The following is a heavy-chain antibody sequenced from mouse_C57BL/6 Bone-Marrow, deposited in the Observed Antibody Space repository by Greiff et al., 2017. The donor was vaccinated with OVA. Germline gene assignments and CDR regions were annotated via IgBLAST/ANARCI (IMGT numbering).Heavy chain of an antibody. D-gene: IGHD1-1*01. V-gene: IGHV1-55*01. CDR3: ATYGSRGYYAMGY. CDR1: GYTFTSYW. CDR2: IYPGSGST. Sequence: QVQLQQPGAELVKPGASVKMSCKASGYTFTSYWITWVKQRPGQGLEWIGDIYPGSGSTNYNDKFKSKATLTVDTSSSTAYMQLSSLTSEDSAVYYGATYGSRGYYAMGYWGQGTSVTVSS. J-gene: IGHJ4*01.